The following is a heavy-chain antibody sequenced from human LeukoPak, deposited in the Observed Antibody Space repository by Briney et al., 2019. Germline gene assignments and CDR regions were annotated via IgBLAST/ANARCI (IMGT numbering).Heavy chain of an antibody. J-gene: IGHJ5*02. CDR2: ISAYNGNT. Sequence: GASVKVSCKASGYTFTSYGISWVRQAPGQGLEWMGWISAYNGNTNYAQKLQGRVTMTTDTSTSTAYMELRSLRSDDTAVYYCARGPEGGYYYDSSGYPFDPWGQGTLVTVSS. V-gene: IGHV1-18*01. CDR1: GYTFTSYG. D-gene: IGHD3-22*01. CDR3: ARGPEGGYYYDSSGYPFDP.